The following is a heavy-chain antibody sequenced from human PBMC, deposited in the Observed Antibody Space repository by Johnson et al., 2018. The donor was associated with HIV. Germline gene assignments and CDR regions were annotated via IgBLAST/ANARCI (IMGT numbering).Heavy chain of an antibody. CDR2: ISWNGGST. Sequence: EVQLVESGGGLVQPGRSMRLSCAAYGFTFDDYAMHWVRQAPGKGLEWVSGISWNGGSTGYADSLKGRFTISRDNAKNSLYLQMNSLRAEDTALYYCARDARYCTSITCYTTAFDIWGQGTMVTVSS. CDR3: ARDARYCTSITCYTTAFDI. V-gene: IGHV3-9*01. CDR1: GFTFDDYA. D-gene: IGHD2-2*02. J-gene: IGHJ3*02.